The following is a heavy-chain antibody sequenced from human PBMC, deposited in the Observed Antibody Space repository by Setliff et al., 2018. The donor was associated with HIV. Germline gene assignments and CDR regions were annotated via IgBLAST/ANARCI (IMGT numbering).Heavy chain of an antibody. CDR1: GFTFSSYW. Sequence: PGGSLRLSCAASGFTFSSYWMHWVRQAPGKGLVWVSRINSDGSSTSYADSVKGRFTISRDNSKNTLYLQMNSLRAEDTAVYYCARDVKGYIYGSTYWYFDLWGRGTLVTVSS. J-gene: IGHJ2*01. CDR3: ARDVKGYIYGSTYWYFDL. D-gene: IGHD5-18*01. V-gene: IGHV3-74*01. CDR2: INSDGSST.